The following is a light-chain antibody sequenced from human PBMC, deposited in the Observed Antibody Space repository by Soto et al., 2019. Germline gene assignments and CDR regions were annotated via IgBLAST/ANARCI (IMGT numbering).Light chain of an antibody. J-gene: IGKJ1*01. V-gene: IGKV2-30*01. CDR2: KVS. CDR3: MQGTHWPPT. CDR1: QSLVYSDGNTY. Sequence: DIVMTQSPLSLPVTLGQPASISCRSSQSLVYSDGNTYLNWFQQRPGQSPRRLIYKVSNRDSGVPDRLSGSGSGTDFTLKISRVEAEDVGVYYCMQGTHWPPTFGQGTKVDI.